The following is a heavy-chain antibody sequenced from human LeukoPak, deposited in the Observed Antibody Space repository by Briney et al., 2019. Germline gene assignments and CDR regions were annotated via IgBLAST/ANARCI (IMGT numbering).Heavy chain of an antibody. CDR1: GGSISSSSYY. CDR3: ARDLITRFDY. J-gene: IGHJ4*02. D-gene: IGHD3-22*01. V-gene: IGHV4-39*07. CDR2: IYYSGIT. Sequence: KPSETLSLTCTVSGGSISSSSYYRGWIRQPPGKGLEWIGSIYYSGITYYNPSLKSRVTISVDTSKNQFSLKLSSVTAADTAVYYCARDLITRFDYWGQGTLVTVSS.